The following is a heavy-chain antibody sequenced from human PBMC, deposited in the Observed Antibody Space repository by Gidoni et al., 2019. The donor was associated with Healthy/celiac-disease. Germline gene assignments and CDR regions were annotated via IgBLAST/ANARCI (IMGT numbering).Heavy chain of an antibody. Sequence: VHLLQSGAGLVQRVWSLRLSCSASCFTFSSYAMSWVRQAPGKGLEWVSAISGSGGSTYYADTVKGRFTISRDNSKNTLYLQKNSLRAEERAVYYCAKDRRVHDAFDIWGQGTMVTVSS. CDR1: CFTFSSYA. CDR2: ISGSGGST. D-gene: IGHD3-10*01. V-gene: IGHV3-23*01. J-gene: IGHJ3*02. CDR3: AKDRRVHDAFDI.